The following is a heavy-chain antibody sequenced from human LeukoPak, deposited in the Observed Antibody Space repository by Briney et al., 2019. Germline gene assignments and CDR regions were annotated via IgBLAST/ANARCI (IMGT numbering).Heavy chain of an antibody. Sequence: ASVKVSCKASGYTFTSYYMHWVRQAPGQGLEWMGIINPSGGSTSYAQKFQGRVTMTRDTSTSTVYMELSSLRFEDTAVYYCARGSGTYYYDSSGYYEFYYYYYMDVWGKGTTVTVSS. D-gene: IGHD3-22*01. CDR3: ARGSGTYYYDSSGYYEFYYYYYMDV. J-gene: IGHJ6*03. CDR1: GYTFTSYY. V-gene: IGHV1-46*01. CDR2: INPSGGST.